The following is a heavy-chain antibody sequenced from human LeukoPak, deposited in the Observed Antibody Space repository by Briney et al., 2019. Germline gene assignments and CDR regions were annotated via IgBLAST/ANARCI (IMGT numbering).Heavy chain of an antibody. Sequence: ASVKVSCKASGYTFTSYYMHWVRQAPGQGLEWMGIINPSGGSTSYAQKFQGRVTMTRDMSTSTVYMELSSLRSEDTAVYYRARSFEAGSWFDPWGQGTLVTVSS. J-gene: IGHJ5*02. D-gene: IGHD3-9*01. CDR2: INPSGGST. V-gene: IGHV1-46*01. CDR1: GYTFTSYY. CDR3: ARSFEAGSWFDP.